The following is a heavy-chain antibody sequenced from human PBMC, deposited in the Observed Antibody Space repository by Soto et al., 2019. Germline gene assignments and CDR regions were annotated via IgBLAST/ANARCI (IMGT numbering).Heavy chain of an antibody. CDR1: GGSVSSSTYY. J-gene: IGHJ5*02. CDR3: VSISSGYSNWFDP. Sequence: SETLSLTCTVSGGSVSSSTYYWSWIRQPPGKGLEWIGYIYYSGSTNYNPSLKSRVTISLDTSKNQFSLKLSSVTAADTAVYYCVSISSGYSNWFDPWGQRYLVTVSS. CDR2: IYYSGST. V-gene: IGHV4-61*01. D-gene: IGHD3-22*01.